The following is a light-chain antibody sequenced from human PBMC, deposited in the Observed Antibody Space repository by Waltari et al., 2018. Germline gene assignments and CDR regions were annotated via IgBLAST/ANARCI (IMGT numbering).Light chain of an antibody. CDR3: SSYTTTSTYV. V-gene: IGLV2-14*03. CDR2: DVN. J-gene: IGLJ1*01. Sequence: QSALTQPASVSGSPGQSITISCTGTSSDIGRYYYVTWYQHHPGKAPKPMIFDVNERPSWVSNRFSGAKYGNAASLTISGLQAEDEAHYYCSSYTTTSTYVFGTGTKVTVL. CDR1: SSDIGRYYY.